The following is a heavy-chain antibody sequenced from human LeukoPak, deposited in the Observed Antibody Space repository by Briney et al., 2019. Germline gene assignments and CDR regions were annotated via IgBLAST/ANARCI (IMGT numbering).Heavy chain of an antibody. CDR3: ASTVFGVVRGYNWFDP. CDR1: GYSISSGYY. CDR2: IYHSGST. J-gene: IGHJ5*02. Sequence: KPSETLSLTCAVSGYSISSGYYWGWIRQPPGKGLEWIGSIYHSGSTYCNPSLKSRVTISVDTSKNQFSLKLSSVTAADTAVYYCASTVFGVVRGYNWFDPWGQGTLVTVSS. V-gene: IGHV4-38-2*01. D-gene: IGHD3-3*01.